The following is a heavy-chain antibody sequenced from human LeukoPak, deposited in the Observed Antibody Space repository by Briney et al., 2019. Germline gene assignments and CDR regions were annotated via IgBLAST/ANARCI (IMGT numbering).Heavy chain of an antibody. J-gene: IGHJ6*02. CDR3: ARANYYGSGKYGMEV. V-gene: IGHV4-61*01. Sequence: SETLSLTCTVSGGSVSSGSYYWIWIRQPPGKGLEWIGYIYDSGNTNYNPSLKSRVTISVDMSKNQFSLKVSYVTARDTAVYYCARANYYGSGKYGMEVWGQGTTVTVSS. CDR2: IYDSGNT. CDR1: GGSVSSGSYY. D-gene: IGHD3-10*01.